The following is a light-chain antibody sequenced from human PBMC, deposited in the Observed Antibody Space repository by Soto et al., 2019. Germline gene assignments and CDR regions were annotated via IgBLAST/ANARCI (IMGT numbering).Light chain of an antibody. CDR3: QQYYSDWT. CDR1: QSISRR. CDR2: EAS. Sequence: DIQMTHSPSTLSASVGDRVIITCRASQSISRRLAWYQQKPGKAPRLLIYEASNLESGVPSRFSGSGSGTEFTLTISSLQPDDFATYYCQQYYSDWTFGQGTKVDIK. V-gene: IGKV1-5*01. J-gene: IGKJ1*01.